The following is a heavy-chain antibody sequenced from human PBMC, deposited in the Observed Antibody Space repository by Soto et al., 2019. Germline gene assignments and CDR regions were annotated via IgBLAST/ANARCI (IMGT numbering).Heavy chain of an antibody. J-gene: IGHJ4*02. Sequence: PGGSLRLSCAASGFTFSSYWMQWVRQSPGKGLMWVSRINNDGSSRSYADSVKGRFTISRDNAKNTLYLQVNSLRAEDTAVYYCSRDATTGYSAAGDYWGQGTLVTVSS. CDR1: GFTFSSYW. V-gene: IGHV3-74*01. D-gene: IGHD1-26*01. CDR3: SRDATTGYSAAGDY. CDR2: INNDGSSR.